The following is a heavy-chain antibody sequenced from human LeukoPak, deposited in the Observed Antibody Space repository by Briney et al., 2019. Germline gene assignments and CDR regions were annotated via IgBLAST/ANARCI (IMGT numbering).Heavy chain of an antibody. CDR3: ARETNVLRFLEWLPEAFDI. J-gene: IGHJ3*02. CDR2: ISYDGSNK. Sequence: GGSLRLSCAASGFTFSSYGMHWVRQAPGKGLEWVAVISYDGSNKYYADSVKGRFTISRDNSKNTLYLQMNSLRAEDTAVYYCARETNVLRFLEWLPEAFDIWGQGTMVTVSS. CDR1: GFTFSSYG. D-gene: IGHD3-3*01. V-gene: IGHV3-30*03.